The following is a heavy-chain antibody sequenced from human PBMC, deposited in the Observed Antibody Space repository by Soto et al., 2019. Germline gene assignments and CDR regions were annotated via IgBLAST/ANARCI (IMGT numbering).Heavy chain of an antibody. CDR2: INPNSGGT. CDR3: ARSGGSSVRSYYYYGMDV. J-gene: IGHJ6*02. V-gene: IGHV1-2*04. Sequence: GASVKVSCKASGYTFTGYYRHWVRQAPGQGLEWMGWINPNSGGTNYAQKFQGWVTMTRDTSISTAYMELSRLRSDDTAVYYCARSGGSSVRSYYYYGMDVWGQGTTVTVSS. CDR1: GYTFTGYY. D-gene: IGHD1-26*01.